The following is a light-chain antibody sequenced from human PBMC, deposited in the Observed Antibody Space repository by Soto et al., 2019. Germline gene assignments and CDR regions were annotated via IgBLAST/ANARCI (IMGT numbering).Light chain of an antibody. CDR1: QSVSNY. Sequence: EVMLTQSPATLSLSPGERDTLSCRASQSVSNYVAWYQQKPGQAPRLLIYDASNRATGIPARFNGSGSGTDFTLTISRREAEESAVDYWQNRRNLPLPFGGGTKEEIQ. V-gene: IGKV3-11*01. J-gene: IGKJ4*02. CDR3: QNRRNLPLP. CDR2: DAS.